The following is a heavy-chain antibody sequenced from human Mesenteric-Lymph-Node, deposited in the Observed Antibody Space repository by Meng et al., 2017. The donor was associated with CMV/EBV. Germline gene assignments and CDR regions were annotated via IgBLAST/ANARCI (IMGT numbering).Heavy chain of an antibody. CDR3: ARDKIAARRGYYYGMDV. D-gene: IGHD6-6*01. J-gene: IGHJ6*02. CDR2: IKQDGSEK. CDR1: GFTFSSYW. Sequence: GESLKISCAASGFTFSSYWMSWVRQAPGKGLEWVANIKQDGSEKYYVDSVKGRFTISRDNAKNSLYLQMNSLRAEDTAVYYCARDKIAARRGYYYGMDVWGQGTTVTVSS. V-gene: IGHV3-7*01.